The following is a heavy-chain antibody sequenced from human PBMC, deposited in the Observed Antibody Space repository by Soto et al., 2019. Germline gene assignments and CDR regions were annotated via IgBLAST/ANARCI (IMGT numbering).Heavy chain of an antibody. CDR2: INSDGSST. D-gene: IGHD3-3*01. CDR1: GFTFSSYW. CDR3: AREISSLRFFGNLRFDP. V-gene: IGHV3-74*01. J-gene: IGHJ5*02. Sequence: PGGSLRLSCAASGFTFSSYWMQWVRQAPGKGLVWVSRINSDGSSTSYADSVKGRFTISRDNAKNTLYLQMNSLRAEDTAVYYCAREISSLRFFGNLRFDPWGQGTLVTVSS.